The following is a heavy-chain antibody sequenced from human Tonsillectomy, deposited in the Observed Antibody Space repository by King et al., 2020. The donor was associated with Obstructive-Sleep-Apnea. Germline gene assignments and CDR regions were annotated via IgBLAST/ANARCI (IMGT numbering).Heavy chain of an antibody. J-gene: IGHJ5*02. CDR1: GGSISSYY. CDR3: ARDWNWFDP. V-gene: IGHV4-4*07. CDR2: ICTDGGT. Sequence: QVQLQESGPGLVKPSETLSLTCTVSGGSISSYYWSLIRQPAGKGLGWIGRICTDGGTNYNPPLKSRVTMSLDTSKNQFSLKLNSVTAPDTAVYYCARDWNWFDPWGQGTLVTVSS.